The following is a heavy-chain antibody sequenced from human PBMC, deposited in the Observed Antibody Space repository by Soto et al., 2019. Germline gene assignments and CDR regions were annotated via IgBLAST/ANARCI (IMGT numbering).Heavy chain of an antibody. V-gene: IGHV3-23*01. Sequence: EVQLLESGGGLVQPGGYLRLSCAASGFTFSSYAMSWVRQAPGKGLEWVSVISGSGGTTHYANSVKGRFIISRDNSKNTLSLQMYSLSAEDTAVYYCVKYFSSSGLENFAYWGQGTLVTVS. CDR1: GFTFSSYA. CDR2: ISGSGGTT. D-gene: IGHD5-18*01. CDR3: VKYFSSSGLENFAY. J-gene: IGHJ4*02.